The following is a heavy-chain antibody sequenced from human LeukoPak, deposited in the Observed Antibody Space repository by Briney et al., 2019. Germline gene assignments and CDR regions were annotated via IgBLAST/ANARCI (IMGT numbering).Heavy chain of an antibody. Sequence: GGSLRLSCAASGFTFSSYAMSWVRQAPGKGLEWVGFIRSKAYGGTTEYAASVKGRFTISRDDSKSIAYLQMNSLKTEDTAVYYCTRVREAYYYGSGSYYNDPFDYWGQGTLVTVSS. D-gene: IGHD3-10*01. CDR2: IRSKAYGGTT. CDR1: GFTFSSYA. CDR3: TRVREAYYYGSGSYYNDPFDY. V-gene: IGHV3-49*04. J-gene: IGHJ4*02.